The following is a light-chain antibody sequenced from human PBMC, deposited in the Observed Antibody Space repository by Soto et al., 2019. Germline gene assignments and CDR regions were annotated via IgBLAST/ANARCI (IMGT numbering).Light chain of an antibody. Sequence: DIQMTQSPSTLSASVGDRVTITCRASQSISSWLAWYQQKPGKAPKLLIYDASSLECGVPSRFSGSGSGTEFTLTISSLQPDDFATYYCQQYNSYSATFGQGTKVEIK. CDR1: QSISSW. J-gene: IGKJ1*01. CDR2: DAS. V-gene: IGKV1-5*01. CDR3: QQYNSYSAT.